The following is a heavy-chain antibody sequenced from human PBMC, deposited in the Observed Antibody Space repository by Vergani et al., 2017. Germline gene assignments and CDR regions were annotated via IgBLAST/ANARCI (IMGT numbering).Heavy chain of an antibody. CDR3: ARREIAAAGTNFDY. CDR1: GGSFSGYY. Sequence: QVQLQQWGAGLLKPSETLSLTCAVSGGSFSGYYWSWIRQPPGKGLEWIGEINHSGSTNYNPSLKSRVTISVDTSKNQFSLKLSSVTAADTAVYYCARREIAAAGTNFDYWGQGTLVTVSS. V-gene: IGHV4-34*01. D-gene: IGHD6-13*01. J-gene: IGHJ4*02. CDR2: INHSGST.